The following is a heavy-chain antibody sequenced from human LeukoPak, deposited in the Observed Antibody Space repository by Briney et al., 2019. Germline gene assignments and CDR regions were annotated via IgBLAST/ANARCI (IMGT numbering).Heavy chain of an antibody. V-gene: IGHV3-33*01. CDR3: ARVAQYSSAWYSFDY. Sequence: GGSLRLSCAASGFPFSSYGMHWVRKAPGKGLEWVAVIWYDGNKNYYADSVKGRFSISRENSKNTLYLQMNSLRAEDTAVYYCARVAQYSSAWYSFDYSGQGTLVTVSS. CDR2: IWYDGNKN. CDR1: GFPFSSYG. J-gene: IGHJ4*02. D-gene: IGHD6-19*01.